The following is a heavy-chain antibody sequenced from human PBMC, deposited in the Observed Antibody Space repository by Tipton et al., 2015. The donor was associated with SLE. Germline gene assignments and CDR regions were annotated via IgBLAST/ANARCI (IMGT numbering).Heavy chain of an antibody. D-gene: IGHD5-12*01. CDR3: ARGPASRAKVATSYWYFDL. J-gene: IGHJ2*01. CDR1: GYTFTNYD. Sequence: QLVQSGAEVKKPGASVKVSCKASGYTFTNYDVSWVRQAPGQGLEWMGIINPSGGSTSYAQKFQGRVTMTRDTSTSTVYMELSSLRFEDTAVYYCARGPASRAKVATSYWYFDLWGRGTLVTVSS. CDR2: INPSGGST. V-gene: IGHV1-46*01.